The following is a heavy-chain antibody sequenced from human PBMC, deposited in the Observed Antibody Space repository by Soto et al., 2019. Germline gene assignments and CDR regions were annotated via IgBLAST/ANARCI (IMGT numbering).Heavy chain of an antibody. V-gene: IGHV4-39*01. D-gene: IGHD4-17*01. CDR2: IYYTGSI. CDR1: GGSISSSGYS. Sequence: SETLSLTCTVSGGSISSSGYSWGWIRQPPGKGLEWIGSIYYTGSIYYNPSLKSRVTISVDTSKNQFSLMLRSVTAADTAVYYCVRQVPSSVTPLNWFDPWGQGTLVTVSS. CDR3: VRQVPSSVTPLNWFDP. J-gene: IGHJ5*02.